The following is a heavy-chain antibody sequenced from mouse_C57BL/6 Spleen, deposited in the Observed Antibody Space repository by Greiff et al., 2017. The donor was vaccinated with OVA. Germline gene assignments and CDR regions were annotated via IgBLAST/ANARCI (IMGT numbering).Heavy chain of an antibody. CDR1: GYTFTSYW. CDR2: IYPSDSET. CDR3: ARRDTTVFDY. Sequence: QVQLQQPGAELVRPGSSVKLSCKASGYTFTSYWMDWVKQRPGQGLEWIGNIYPSDSETHYTQKFKDKATLTVDNSSSTAYMQLSSLTSEASAVYYCARRDTTVFDYWGQGTTLTVSS. V-gene: IGHV1-61*01. J-gene: IGHJ2*01. D-gene: IGHD1-1*01.